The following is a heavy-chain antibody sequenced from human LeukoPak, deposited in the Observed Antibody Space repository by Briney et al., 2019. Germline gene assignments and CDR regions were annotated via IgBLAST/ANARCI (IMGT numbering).Heavy chain of an antibody. D-gene: IGHD3-9*01. J-gene: IGHJ6*02. V-gene: IGHV1-2*02. CDR2: INPKSGGT. Sequence: ASVKVSCKASGYTFTGYYMHWVRQAPGQGLEWMGWINPKSGGTNYAQKFQGRATLTRDTSISTAYMELKSLRSDDTAIYYCARGGSSDYYFDYSTLDIWGQGTPVTVSS. CDR1: GYTFTGYY. CDR3: ARGGSSDYYFDYSTLDI.